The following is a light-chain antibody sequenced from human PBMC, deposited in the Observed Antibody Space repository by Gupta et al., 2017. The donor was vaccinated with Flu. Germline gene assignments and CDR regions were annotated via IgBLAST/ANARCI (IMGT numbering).Light chain of an antibody. CDR3: QQDDSYPFT. CDR1: QGISSY. CDR2: AAS. V-gene: IGKV1-8*01. J-gene: IGKJ3*01. Sequence: TGDRVTITCRASQGISSYLAWYQQKPGKAPKLLIYAASTLQSGVPSRFSGSGSGTDFTLTISCLQSEDFATYYCQQDDSYPFTFGHGTKVDIK.